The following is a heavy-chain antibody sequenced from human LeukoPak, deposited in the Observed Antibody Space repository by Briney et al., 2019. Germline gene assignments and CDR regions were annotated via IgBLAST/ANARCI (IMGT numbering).Heavy chain of an antibody. D-gene: IGHD6-6*01. CDR2: INHSGST. CDR3: ASRLGSSSHYFDY. CDR1: GGSFSVYY. J-gene: IGHJ4*02. Sequence: SETLSLTCAVYGGSFSVYYWSWIRQPPGKGLEWIGEINHSGSTNYNPSLKSRVTISVDTSKNQFSLKPSSVTAADTAVYYCASRLGSSSHYFDYWGQGTLVTVSS. V-gene: IGHV4-34*01.